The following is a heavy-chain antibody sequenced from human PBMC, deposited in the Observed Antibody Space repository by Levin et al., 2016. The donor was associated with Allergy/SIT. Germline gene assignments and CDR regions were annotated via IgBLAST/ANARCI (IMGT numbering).Heavy chain of an antibody. CDR3: ARWGIQLWSPDDYYGMDV. Sequence: ASVKVSCKASGYTFTSYGISWVRQAPGQGLEWMGWISAYNGNTNYAQKLQGRVTMTTDTSTSTAYMELRSLRSDDTAVYYCARWGIQLWSPDDYYGMDVWGQGTTVTVSS. J-gene: IGHJ6*02. V-gene: IGHV1-18*04. CDR2: ISAYNGNT. CDR1: GYTFTSYG. D-gene: IGHD5-18*01.